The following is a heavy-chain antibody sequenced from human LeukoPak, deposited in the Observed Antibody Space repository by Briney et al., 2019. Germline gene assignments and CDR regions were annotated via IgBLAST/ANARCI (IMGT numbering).Heavy chain of an antibody. V-gene: IGHV3-73*01. CDR1: GLTFSGST. Sequence: GPSQRLPXAAAGLTFSGSTMHWVPQPSRKGLEWVGRIRSKANSYATAYAASVKGRFTISRDDSKNTAYLQMNSLKTEDTAVYYCTRLDYGGNYTPLDYWGQGTLVTVSS. CDR3: TRLDYGGNYTPLDY. J-gene: IGHJ4*02. D-gene: IGHD4/OR15-4a*01. CDR2: IRSKANSYAT.